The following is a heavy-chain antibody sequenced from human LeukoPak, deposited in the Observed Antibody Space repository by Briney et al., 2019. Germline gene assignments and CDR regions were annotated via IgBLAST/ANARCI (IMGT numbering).Heavy chain of an antibody. J-gene: IGHJ4*02. Sequence: SETLSLTCTVSDGSISTYYWSWIRQPPGMPLGWVGYIYPTGSTDYNPSLKSRVTISVDTSKNQISLSLTSVTAADTAIYYCARHYCTGASCPDYFDYWGQGTLVAVSS. CDR2: IYPTGST. V-gene: IGHV4-4*09. CDR3: ARHYCTGASCPDYFDY. D-gene: IGHD2-15*01. CDR1: DGSISTYY.